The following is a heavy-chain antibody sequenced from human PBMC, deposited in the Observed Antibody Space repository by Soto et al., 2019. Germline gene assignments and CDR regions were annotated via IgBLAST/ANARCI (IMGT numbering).Heavy chain of an antibody. CDR2: LKPNSGGT. Sequence: QVQLVQSGADVKTPGASVKVSCKASGYTFTDYYIHWLRQAPGQGLEWMGWLKPNSGGTTYAEKFQGRVTMTSDTSITTAYMELSRVGSDDTAVYYCARDDGQSRDIFAIWGQGTMVTVSS. V-gene: IGHV1-2*02. CDR3: ARDDGQSRDIFAI. D-gene: IGHD2-15*01. CDR1: GYTFTDYY. J-gene: IGHJ3*02.